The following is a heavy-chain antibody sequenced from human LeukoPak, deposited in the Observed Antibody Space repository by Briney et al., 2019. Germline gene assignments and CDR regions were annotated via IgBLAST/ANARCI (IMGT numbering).Heavy chain of an antibody. CDR1: GFTVSSNY. CDR3: ARLGAGPTYYDFWSGYSSFYFDY. CDR2: IHYSGNT. Sequence: GSLRLSCAASGFTVSSNYMSWVRQPPGMGLEWIGGIHYSGNTYYNPSLKSRVTISIDTSKNQFSLKLSSVTAADTAVYYCARLGAGPTYYDFWSGYSSFYFDYWGQGTLVTVSS. D-gene: IGHD3-3*01. J-gene: IGHJ4*02. V-gene: IGHV4-59*05.